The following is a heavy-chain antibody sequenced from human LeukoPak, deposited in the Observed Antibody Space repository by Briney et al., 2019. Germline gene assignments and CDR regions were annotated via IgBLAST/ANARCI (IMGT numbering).Heavy chain of an antibody. CDR1: GGSISSYH. Sequence: PSETLSLTCTVSGGSISSYHWSWIRQPPGKGLEWIGYFYDTGSTNYNPSLKSRVTISVDTSKNQFPLKLSSVTAADTAVYYCARGRVLPAAIGRIDYFDYWGGGARVSVSS. CDR2: FYDTGST. D-gene: IGHD2-2*02. J-gene: IGHJ4*02. V-gene: IGHV4-59*01. CDR3: ARGRVLPAAIGRIDYFDY.